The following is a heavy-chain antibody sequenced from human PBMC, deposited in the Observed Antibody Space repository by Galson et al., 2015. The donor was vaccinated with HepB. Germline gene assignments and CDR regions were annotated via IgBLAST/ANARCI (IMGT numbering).Heavy chain of an antibody. V-gene: IGHV3-23*01. J-gene: IGHJ4*02. Sequence: SLRLSCAASGFTFRTYAMSWVRQAPGKGLEWVSGISSGGIGTYYADSVKGRFTISRDNSKSTLYLQMNSLRVEDTAVYYCAKEISGPTAGKGYYFDYWGQGTLVTVSS. CDR3: AKEISGPTAGKGYYFDY. D-gene: IGHD6-13*01. CDR1: GFTFRTYA. CDR2: ISSGGIGT.